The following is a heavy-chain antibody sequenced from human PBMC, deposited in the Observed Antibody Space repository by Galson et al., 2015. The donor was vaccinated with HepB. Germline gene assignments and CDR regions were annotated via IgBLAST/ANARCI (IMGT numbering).Heavy chain of an antibody. Sequence: GFSLSTSGVGVGWIRQPPGKALEWVALIYWDDDKRYSPSLKSRLTITKDTSKNQVVLTMTNMDPVDTATYYCALRGRSGTYVDYWGQGTLVTVSS. CDR1: GFSLSTSGVG. CDR2: IYWDDDK. D-gene: IGHD3-10*01. CDR3: ALRGRSGTYVDY. J-gene: IGHJ4*02. V-gene: IGHV2-5*02.